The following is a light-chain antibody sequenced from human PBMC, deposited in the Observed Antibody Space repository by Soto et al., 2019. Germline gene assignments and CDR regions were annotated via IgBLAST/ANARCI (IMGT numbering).Light chain of an antibody. CDR2: AVS. J-gene: IGLJ2*01. CDR1: SSDIGADNS. Sequence: QSALTQPASVSGSPGQSITISCTGTSSDIGADNSVSWYQQHPGKAPQLMIYAVSHRPSRVSSRFSGSKSGNTISLTISGIQAEDEADYYRSSFTTSSHVVFGGGTKVTVL. CDR3: SSFTTSSHVV. V-gene: IGLV2-14*03.